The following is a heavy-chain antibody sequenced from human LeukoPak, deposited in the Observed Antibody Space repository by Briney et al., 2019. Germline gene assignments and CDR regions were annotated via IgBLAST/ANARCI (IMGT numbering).Heavy chain of an antibody. CDR2: INPKSGDA. CDR1: GSTFSDYH. CDR3: ARGEYSNGYPYRLDS. V-gene: IGHV1-2*02. D-gene: IGHD3-16*01. J-gene: IGHJ4*02. Sequence: ASVKVSCKGSGSTFSDYHINWVRQASGQGPGWMGWINPKSGDAKYGQAFQGRVTMTRDTSISTAYMELNRLRFDDTAMYYCARGEYSNGYPYRLDSWGQGTLVTVSS.